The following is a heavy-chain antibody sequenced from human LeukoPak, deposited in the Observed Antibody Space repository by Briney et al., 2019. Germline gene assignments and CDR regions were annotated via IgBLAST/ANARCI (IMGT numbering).Heavy chain of an antibody. Sequence: ASVKVSCKASGYTFXSXAMNWVRQAPGQGLEWXXXXXXXXXXXXYAQGFTXXFVFSLDTSVSTAYLQISSLKAEDTAVYYCARDAPRFYYYDSSGYGSDAFDIWGQGTMVTVSS. CDR1: GYTFXSXA. J-gene: IGHJ3*02. CDR2: XXXXXXXX. V-gene: IGHV7-4-1*02. D-gene: IGHD3-22*01. CDR3: ARDAPRFYYYDSSGYGSDAFDI.